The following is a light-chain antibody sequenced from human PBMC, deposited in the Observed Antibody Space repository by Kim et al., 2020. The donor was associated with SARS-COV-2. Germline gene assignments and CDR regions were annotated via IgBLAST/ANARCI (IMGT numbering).Light chain of an antibody. CDR3: SSYTSSSTLV. CDR2: EVS. CDR1: SSDIGSYNR. J-gene: IGLJ2*01. Sequence: GQSVPISCTGTSSDIGSYNRVSWFQQPPGTAPKLMIYEVSNRPSGVPDRFSGSKSANTASLTISGLQAEDEADYYCSSYTSSSTLVFGGGTQLTVL. V-gene: IGLV2-18*02.